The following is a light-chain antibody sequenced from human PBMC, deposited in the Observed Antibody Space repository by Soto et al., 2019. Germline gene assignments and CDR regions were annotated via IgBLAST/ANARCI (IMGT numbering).Light chain of an antibody. CDR1: QGINNY. CDR2: AAA. V-gene: IGKV1-27*01. Sequence: DIQMTQSPSSLSASVGDRVTITCRASQGINNYLAWFQQKPGKVPKLLIYAAATLQSGVPSRFSGSGSGTEFTLTISSLLSEDFAVYSCQQYNNWPLTFGGGTKVDIK. J-gene: IGKJ4*01. CDR3: QQYNNWPLT.